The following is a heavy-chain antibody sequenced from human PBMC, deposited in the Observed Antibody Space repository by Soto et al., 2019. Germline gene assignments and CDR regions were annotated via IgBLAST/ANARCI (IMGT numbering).Heavy chain of an antibody. CDR2: IYWDDDK. CDR3: AQSRYKFWSVHGRHNWFDP. Sequence: QITLKESGPTLVKPTQTLTLTCTFSGFSLDTSGVAVGWIRQPPGKALEWLALIYWDDDKRYSPSLKSRLTNTKCTSKVQVVLTITNLDPVDTATYSCAQSRYKFWSVHGRHNWFDPWGQGTLVTVSS. CDR1: GFSLDTSGVA. J-gene: IGHJ5*02. V-gene: IGHV2-5*02. D-gene: IGHD3-3*01.